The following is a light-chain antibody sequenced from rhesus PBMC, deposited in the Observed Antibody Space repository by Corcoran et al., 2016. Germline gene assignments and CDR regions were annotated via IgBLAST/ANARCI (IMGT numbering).Light chain of an antibody. CDR2: EAS. CDR1: QGITND. J-gene: IGKJ3*01. V-gene: IGKV1-25*01. Sequence: DIQMTQSPSSLSASVGDRVTITCRASQGITNDLAWYPQTPGENPKLLIYEASSLQSGIPSRFSGSGAGTDVTLTISSLQSEDFATYYCQHYYSTPFTFGPGTKRDIK. CDR3: QHYYSTPFT.